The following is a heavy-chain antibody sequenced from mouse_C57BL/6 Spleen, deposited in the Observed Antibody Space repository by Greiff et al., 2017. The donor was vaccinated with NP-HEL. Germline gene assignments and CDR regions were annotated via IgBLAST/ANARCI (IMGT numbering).Heavy chain of an antibody. Sequence: VQLQQPGAELVRPGSSVKLSCKASGYTFTSYWMDWVKQRPGQGLEWIGSIYPSDSETHYNQKFKDKATLTVDKSSSTAYMQLSSLTSEDSAVYYCGRGEYDYGAYWGQGTLVTVSA. D-gene: IGHD2-4*01. V-gene: IGHV1-61*01. CDR1: GYTFTSYW. CDR3: GRGEYDYGAY. J-gene: IGHJ3*01. CDR2: IYPSDSET.